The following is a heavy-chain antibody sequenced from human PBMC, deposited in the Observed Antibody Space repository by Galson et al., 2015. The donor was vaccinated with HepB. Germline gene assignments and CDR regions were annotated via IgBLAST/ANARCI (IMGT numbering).Heavy chain of an antibody. CDR3: ARGSGTNFGDNWFDP. Sequence: ETLSLTCAVSDDSINSKTSYWGWIRQPPGKGLEWIAHIYYSGSTYYNPSLKSRVTISIEASKNQFSLKLSSVTAADTAVYYCARGSGTNFGDNWFDPWGQGTLVTVSS. CDR2: IYYSGST. CDR1: DDSINSKTSY. D-gene: IGHD1-14*01. J-gene: IGHJ5*02. V-gene: IGHV4-39*07.